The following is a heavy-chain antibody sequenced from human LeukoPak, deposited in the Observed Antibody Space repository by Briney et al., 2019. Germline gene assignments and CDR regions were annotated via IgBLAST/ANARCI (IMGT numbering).Heavy chain of an antibody. CDR3: AKARGTVVTPFDY. Sequence: GGSLRVSCAASRFTFSSYAMSWVRQAPGKGLEWVSGISGSGASTYYADSVKGRFTISRDNSKNTLYLQMNSLRAEDTAVYYCAKARGTVVTPFDYWGQGTLVTVSS. D-gene: IGHD3-22*01. CDR1: RFTFSSYA. CDR2: ISGSGAST. V-gene: IGHV3-23*01. J-gene: IGHJ4*02.